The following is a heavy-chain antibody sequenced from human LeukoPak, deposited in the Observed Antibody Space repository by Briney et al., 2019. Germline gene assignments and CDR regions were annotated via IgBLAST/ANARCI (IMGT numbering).Heavy chain of an antibody. J-gene: IGHJ4*02. V-gene: IGHV4-39*07. CDR3: ARGFRGDNFDY. D-gene: IGHD7-27*01. CDR2: IYYSGST. Sequence: SETLSLTCTVSGGSISSSSYYWGWIRQPPGKGLEWIGSIYYSGSTYYNPSLKSRVTISVDTSKNQFSLKLSSVTAADTAVYFCARGFRGDNFDYWGQGTLVTVSS. CDR1: GGSISSSSYY.